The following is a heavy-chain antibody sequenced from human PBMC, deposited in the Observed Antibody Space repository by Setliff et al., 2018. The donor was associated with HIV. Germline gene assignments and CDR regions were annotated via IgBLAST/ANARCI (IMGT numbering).Heavy chain of an antibody. J-gene: IGHJ4*02. CDR1: GGSVTSSLYY. CDR2: IYYGGTT. V-gene: IGHV4-39*01. D-gene: IGHD6-13*01. Sequence: PSETLSLTCTVSGGSVTSSLYYWGWIRQPPGKGLEWIGTIYYGGTTYYNPSLRSRVTISVDTSRNRFFLKLTSVTAADTAVYYCAGCSSWHLPTDYWGQGTLVTVSS. CDR3: AGCSSWHLPTDY.